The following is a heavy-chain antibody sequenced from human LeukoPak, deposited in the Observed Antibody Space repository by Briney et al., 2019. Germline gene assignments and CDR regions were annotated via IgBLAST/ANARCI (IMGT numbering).Heavy chain of an antibody. CDR1: GFTFSSYS. V-gene: IGHV3-21*04. CDR2: ISSSSSYI. CDR3: AKGLKTAAAGTVWFDL. D-gene: IGHD6-13*01. Sequence: GGSLRLSCAASGFTFSSYSMNWVRQAPGKGLEWVSSISSSSSYIYYADSVKGRFTISRDNAKNSLYLQMNSLRAEDTAVYYCAKGLKTAAAGTVWFDLWGQGTLVTVSS. J-gene: IGHJ5*02.